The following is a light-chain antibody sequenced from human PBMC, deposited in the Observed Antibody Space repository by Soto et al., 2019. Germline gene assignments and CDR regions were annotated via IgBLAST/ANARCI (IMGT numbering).Light chain of an antibody. CDR2: ANT. Sequence: QAVVTQPPSVSGAPGQRVTISCTGSTSNIGSSYDVHWYQQLPGTAPKLLIYANTKRPSGVPDRFSGSKSGTSASLAITGLQAEDEADYYCQSYDSSLSGHVVFGGGTKLTVL. V-gene: IGLV1-40*01. CDR1: TSNIGSSYD. CDR3: QSYDSSLSGHVV. J-gene: IGLJ2*01.